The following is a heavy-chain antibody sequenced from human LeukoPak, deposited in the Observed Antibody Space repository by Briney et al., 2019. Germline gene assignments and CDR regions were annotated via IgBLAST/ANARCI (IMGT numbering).Heavy chain of an antibody. V-gene: IGHV4-59*02. Sequence: NPSETLSLTCTVSGGSVNTYYWSWIRQPPGKGLEWIGYVYKDGDTNSNPSLKSRVTILVDTPKNQFSLKLSSVTAADTAVYYCARGSFNILTGYDPRPDYWGQGTLVLVSS. CDR1: GGSVNTYY. CDR3: ARGSFNILTGYDPRPDY. CDR2: VYKDGDT. J-gene: IGHJ4*02. D-gene: IGHD3-9*01.